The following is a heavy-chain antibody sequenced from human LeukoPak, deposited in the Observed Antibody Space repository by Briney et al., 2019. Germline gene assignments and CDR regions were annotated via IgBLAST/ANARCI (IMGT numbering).Heavy chain of an antibody. CDR1: GGSFSGYY. CDR2: INHTGST. V-gene: IGHV4-34*01. D-gene: IGHD6-19*01. J-gene: IGHJ5*02. CDR3: ARAYHSSGGLGWFDP. Sequence: SETLSLTCAVYGGSFSGYYWSWIRHPPGKGREWIGEINHTGSTNYNPSLKSRVTISVDASKNQFSLKLTSVTAADTALYYCARAYHSSGGLGWFDPWGQGTLVTVSS.